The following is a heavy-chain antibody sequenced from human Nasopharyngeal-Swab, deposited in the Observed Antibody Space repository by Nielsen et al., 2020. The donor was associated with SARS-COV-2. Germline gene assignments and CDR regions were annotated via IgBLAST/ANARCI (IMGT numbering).Heavy chain of an antibody. D-gene: IGHD3-3*01. CDR3: ARVGITIFGVVTRYNWFDP. CDR1: GGSISSGGYY. Sequence: SETPSLTCTVSGGSISSGGYYWSWIRQHPGKGLEWIGYIYYSGSTYYNPSLKSRVTISVDTSKNQFSLKLSSVTAADTAVYYCARVGITIFGVVTRYNWFDPWGQGTLATVSS. J-gene: IGHJ5*02. CDR2: IYYSGST. V-gene: IGHV4-31*03.